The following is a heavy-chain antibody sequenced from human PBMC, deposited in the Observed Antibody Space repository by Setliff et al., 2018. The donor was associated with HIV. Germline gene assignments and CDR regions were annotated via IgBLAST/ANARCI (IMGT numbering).Heavy chain of an antibody. CDR2: IYYTGSA. V-gene: IGHV4-39*01. Sequence: PSETLSLTCTASGGSISSSSYYWGCIRQPPGKGLEWIGSIYYTGSANYNPSLKSRVTMSVDTSKNQISLKLSSVTAADTAVYYCARGARLLAGYSDRWDYYYMGVWGKGTTVTVSS. D-gene: IGHD6-13*01. J-gene: IGHJ6*03. CDR3: ARGARLLAGYSDRWDYYYMGV. CDR1: GGSISSSSYY.